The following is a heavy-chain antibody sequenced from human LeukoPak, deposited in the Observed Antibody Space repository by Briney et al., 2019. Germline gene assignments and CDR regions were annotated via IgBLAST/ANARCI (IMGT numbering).Heavy chain of an antibody. J-gene: IGHJ4*02. V-gene: IGHV1-58*02. CDR1: GFTFTSSA. CDR3: AAAYYDILTGHFPFDY. CDR2: IVVGSGNT. Sequence: ASVKVSCKASGFTFTSSAMQWVRKARGQRLEWIGWIVVGSGNTNYAQKFQERVTITRDMSTSTAYMELSSLRSEDTAVYYCAAAYYDILTGHFPFDYWGQGTLVPVSS. D-gene: IGHD3-9*01.